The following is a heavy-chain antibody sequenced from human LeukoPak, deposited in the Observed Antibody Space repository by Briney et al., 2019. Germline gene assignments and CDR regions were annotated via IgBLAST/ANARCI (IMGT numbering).Heavy chain of an antibody. CDR1: GFTFSSYA. CDR2: ISYDGSNK. Sequence: PGRSLRLSCAASGFTFSSYAMHWVRQAPGKGLEWVAVISYDGSNKYYADSVKGRFTISRDNSKNTLYLQMNSLRAEDTAVYYCARALMPYTNSWYYFDYWGQGTLVTVSS. J-gene: IGHJ4*02. D-gene: IGHD6-13*01. V-gene: IGHV3-30-3*01. CDR3: ARALMPYTNSWYYFDY.